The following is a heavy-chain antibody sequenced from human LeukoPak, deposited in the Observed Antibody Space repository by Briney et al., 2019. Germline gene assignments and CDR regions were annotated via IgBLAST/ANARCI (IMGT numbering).Heavy chain of an antibody. CDR1: GGSISSSSYY. D-gene: IGHD6-25*01. Sequence: PSETLSLTCTVSGGSISSSSYYWGWIRQPPGKGLEWIGSIYYSGSTYYNPSLKSRVTISVDTSKNQFSLKLSSVTAADTAVYYCASLSAHYYGMDVWGQGTTVTVSS. CDR2: IYYSGST. V-gene: IGHV4-39*07. CDR3: ASLSAHYYGMDV. J-gene: IGHJ6*02.